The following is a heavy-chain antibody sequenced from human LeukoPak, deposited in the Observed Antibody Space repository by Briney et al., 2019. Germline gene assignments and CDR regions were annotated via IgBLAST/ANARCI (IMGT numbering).Heavy chain of an antibody. CDR3: ARAADSSGYYSRPLDY. CDR1: GGSFSGYY. Sequence: SETLSLTCAVYGGSFSGYYWSWIRQPPGKGLEWIGEINHSGSTNYNPSLKSRVTISVDTSKNQFSLKLSSVTAADTAVYSCARAADSSGYYSRPLDYWGQGTLVTVSS. CDR2: INHSGST. J-gene: IGHJ4*02. D-gene: IGHD3-22*01. V-gene: IGHV4-34*01.